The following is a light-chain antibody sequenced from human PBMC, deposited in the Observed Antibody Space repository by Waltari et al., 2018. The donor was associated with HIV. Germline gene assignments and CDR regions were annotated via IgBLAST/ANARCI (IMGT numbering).Light chain of an antibody. CDR2: EVS. V-gene: IGLV2-14*01. J-gene: IGLJ2*01. CDR1: SSDVGGSNS. Sequence: QSALTQPPSASGSPGLSVTISCTGTSSDVGGSNSVSWYHHHPGKAPKLIIYEVSKPPSGVSKRFSGSKSGNTASLTISGLQAEDEADYYCSSYTSSSTLVFGGGTKLTVL. CDR3: SSYTSSSTLV.